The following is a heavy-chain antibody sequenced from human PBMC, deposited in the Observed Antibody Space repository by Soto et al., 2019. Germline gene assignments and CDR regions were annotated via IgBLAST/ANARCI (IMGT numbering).Heavy chain of an antibody. CDR2: IHGDGGKI. V-gene: IGHV3-7*01. CDR1: GFMFSAYW. Sequence: GSLRLSCAASGFMFSAYWMSWVRQAPGKGLEWVANIHGDGGKIYYADSVRGRFTISRDNAKNSVYLQMDSLRVEDTAVYYCAREGALKPFSSWGQGALVTVSS. J-gene: IGHJ5*02. CDR3: AREGALKPFSS.